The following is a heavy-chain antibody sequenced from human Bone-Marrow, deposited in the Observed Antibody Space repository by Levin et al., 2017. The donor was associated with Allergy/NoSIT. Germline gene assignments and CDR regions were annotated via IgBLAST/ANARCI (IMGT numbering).Heavy chain of an antibody. D-gene: IGHD1-26*01. V-gene: IGHV5-51*01. CDR2: IYPGDSDT. J-gene: IGHJ4*02. CDR3: ATVRPYSGTYFIDY. CDR1: GSSFTNFW. Sequence: GGSLRLSCKVSGSSFTNFWIGWVRQMPGKGLEWMGVIYPGDSDTRYSPSFQGQVTISADKSISTGYLQWSSLKASDTAMYYCATVRPYSGTYFIDYWGQGTLVTISS.